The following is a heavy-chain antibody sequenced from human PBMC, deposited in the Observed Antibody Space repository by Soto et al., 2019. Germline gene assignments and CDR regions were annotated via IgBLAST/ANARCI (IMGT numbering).Heavy chain of an antibody. CDR1: GFSFSGFW. CDR2: MFTDVSTT. CDR3: VRGNTGYGNFDS. J-gene: IGHJ4*02. D-gene: IGHD5-12*01. V-gene: IGHV3-74*01. Sequence: LRLSCAASGFSFSGFWMRWVRQAPGKGLVWVSRMFTDVSTTYYADSVKGRFTISRDNAKSTLYLQMNSLRDEDTAVYYCVRGNTGYGNFDSWGQGTLVTVSS.